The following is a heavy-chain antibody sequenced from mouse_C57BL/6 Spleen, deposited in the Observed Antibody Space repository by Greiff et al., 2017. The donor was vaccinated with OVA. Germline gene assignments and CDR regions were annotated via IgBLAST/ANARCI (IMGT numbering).Heavy chain of an antibody. CDR3: TREWIYYYGSSLYYAMDY. CDR2: IYPGNSDT. Sequence: VQLQQSGTVLARPGASVKMSCKTSGYTFTSYWMHWVKQRPGQGLEWIGAIYPGNSDTSYNQKFKGKAKLTAVTSASTAYMELSSLTNEDSAVYYCTREWIYYYGSSLYYAMDYWGQGTSVTVSS. D-gene: IGHD1-1*01. V-gene: IGHV1-5*01. CDR1: GYTFTSYW. J-gene: IGHJ4*01.